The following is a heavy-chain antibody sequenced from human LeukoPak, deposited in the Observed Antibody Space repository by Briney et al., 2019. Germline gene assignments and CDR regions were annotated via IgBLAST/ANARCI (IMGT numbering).Heavy chain of an antibody. CDR3: ARRDGYNSFTGYFDS. V-gene: IGHV4-39*01. Sequence: SETLSLTCTVSGGSISSSSYYWGWIRQPPGKGLEWIGTIYYSGTTYYNPSLKSRVTISVDTSENQFSLKLSSVTAADTAIYYCARRDGYNSFTGYFDSWGQGTLVTVSS. CDR2: IYYSGTT. J-gene: IGHJ4*02. CDR1: GGSISSSSYY. D-gene: IGHD5-24*01.